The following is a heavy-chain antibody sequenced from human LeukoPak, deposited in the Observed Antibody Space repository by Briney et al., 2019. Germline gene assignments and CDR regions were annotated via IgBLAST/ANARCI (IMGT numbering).Heavy chain of an antibody. CDR3: ARVGRVWSGYYPRYYYYYMDV. J-gene: IGHJ6*03. V-gene: IGHV3-53*01. D-gene: IGHD3-3*01. Sequence: PGGSLRLSCAASGFTVSSNFMSWVRQAPGKGLEWVSVVYSVGTTYYADSVKGRFTISRDNAKNTLYLQMNSLRAEDTAVYYCARVGRVWSGYYPRYYYYYMDVWGKGTTVTVSS. CDR1: GFTVSSNF. CDR2: VYSVGTT.